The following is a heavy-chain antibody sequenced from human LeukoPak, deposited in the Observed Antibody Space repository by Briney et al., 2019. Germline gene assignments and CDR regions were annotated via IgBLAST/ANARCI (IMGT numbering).Heavy chain of an antibody. D-gene: IGHD4-17*01. Sequence: GGSLRLSCAASGFTFSRYGMHWVRQAPGKGLEWVALISYDGSNEYYADSVKGRFTVSRDNSRNTLYLQMNSLRSDDTAVYYCARVRTTVTTLDVFDIWGQGTMVTVSS. CDR1: GFTFSRYG. J-gene: IGHJ3*02. V-gene: IGHV3-30*03. CDR2: ISYDGSNE. CDR3: ARVRTTVTTLDVFDI.